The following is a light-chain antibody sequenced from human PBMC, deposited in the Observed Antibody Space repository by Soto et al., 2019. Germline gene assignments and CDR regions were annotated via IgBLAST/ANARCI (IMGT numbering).Light chain of an antibody. V-gene: IGKV1-27*01. J-gene: IGKJ1*01. CDR2: AAS. Sequence: DIQITQSPSSLSSSVGDRVTITCRASQGISNYLAWYQQKPGKVPKLLIYAASTLQSGVPSRFSGSGSGTDFTLTISSLQPEDVATYYCQKYNSAPPWTFGQGTQVDIK. CDR3: QKYNSAPPWT. CDR1: QGISNY.